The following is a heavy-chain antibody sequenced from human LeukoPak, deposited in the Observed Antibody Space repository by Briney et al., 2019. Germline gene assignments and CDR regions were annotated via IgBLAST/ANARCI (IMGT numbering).Heavy chain of an antibody. CDR1: GGSISSGGYY. Sequence: PSETLSLTCTVSGGSISSGGYYWSWIRQHPGKGLEWTGYIYYSGSTYYNPSLKSRVTISVDTSKNQFSLKLSSVTAADTAVYYCAREKNSYGPYFDYWGQGTLVTVSS. CDR3: AREKNSYGPYFDY. V-gene: IGHV4-31*03. CDR2: IYYSGST. J-gene: IGHJ4*02. D-gene: IGHD5-18*01.